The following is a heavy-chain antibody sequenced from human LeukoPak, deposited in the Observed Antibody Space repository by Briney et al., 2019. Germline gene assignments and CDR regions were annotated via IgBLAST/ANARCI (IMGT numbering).Heavy chain of an antibody. CDR2: ISGSGGST. J-gene: IGHJ2*01. CDR3: AKDPGARGYSYGFDL. CDR1: GFTFSSYA. D-gene: IGHD5-18*01. V-gene: IGHV3-23*01. Sequence: GGSLRLSCAASGFTFSSYAMSWVRQAPGKGLEWVSAISGSGGSTYYADSVKGRFTISRDNSKNTLYLQMNNLRAEDTAVYYCAKDPGARGYSYGFDLWGRGTLVTVSS.